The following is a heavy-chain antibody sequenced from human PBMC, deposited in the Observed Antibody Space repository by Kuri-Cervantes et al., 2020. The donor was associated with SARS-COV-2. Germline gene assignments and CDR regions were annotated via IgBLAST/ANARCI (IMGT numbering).Heavy chain of an antibody. Sequence: GSLRLSCTVSGGSISSSSYYWGWIRQPPGKGLEWIGSIYYSGSTYYNPSLKSRVTISVDTSKNQFSLKLSSVTAADTAVYYCARHLGSDGMDVWGQGTTVTVSS. J-gene: IGHJ6*02. D-gene: IGHD3-10*01. CDR3: ARHLGSDGMDV. CDR1: GGSISSSSYY. V-gene: IGHV4-39*01. CDR2: IYYSGST.